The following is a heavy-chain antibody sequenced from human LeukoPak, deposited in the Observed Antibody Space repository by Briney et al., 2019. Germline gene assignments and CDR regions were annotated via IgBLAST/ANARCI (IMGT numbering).Heavy chain of an antibody. Sequence: TGGSLRLSCTASGLNFRTSWMSWVRQSPGKGLEFLANIRYDGTVKNYMDSVKGRFTISRDNPKNSLYLQMDSLRADDTAVYYYARDPDSSSFDYWGQGVLVTVSS. J-gene: IGHJ4*02. V-gene: IGHV3-7*01. CDR1: GLNFRTSW. CDR3: ARDPDSSSFDY. D-gene: IGHD6-13*01. CDR2: IRYDGTVK.